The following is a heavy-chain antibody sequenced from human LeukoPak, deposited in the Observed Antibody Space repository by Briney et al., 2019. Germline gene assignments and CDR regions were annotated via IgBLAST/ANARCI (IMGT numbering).Heavy chain of an antibody. Sequence: GASVNVSCKASGGTFSSYAISWVRQAPGQGLEWMGGIIPIFGTANYAQKFQGRVTITADESTSTAYMELSSLRSEDTAVYYCAMEVGATGYYFDYWGQGTLVTVSS. V-gene: IGHV1-69*13. J-gene: IGHJ4*02. D-gene: IGHD1-26*01. CDR2: IIPIFGTA. CDR1: GGTFSSYA. CDR3: AMEVGATGYYFDY.